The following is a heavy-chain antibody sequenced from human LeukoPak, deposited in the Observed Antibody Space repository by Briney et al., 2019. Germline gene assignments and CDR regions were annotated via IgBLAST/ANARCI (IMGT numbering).Heavy chain of an antibody. J-gene: IGHJ4*02. CDR3: AKEGYSYPLNYFDS. D-gene: IGHD5-12*01. CDR2: ISGTGGTT. CDR1: GFSFSNYA. V-gene: IGHV3-23*01. Sequence: GGSLRLSCAAAGFSFSNYAMSWVCQAPGKGLEWVSSISGTGGTTYSADSVKGRFTISRDNSKNTVSLQMNSVRAEDTAVYYCAKEGYSYPLNYFDSWGQGNLVTVSS.